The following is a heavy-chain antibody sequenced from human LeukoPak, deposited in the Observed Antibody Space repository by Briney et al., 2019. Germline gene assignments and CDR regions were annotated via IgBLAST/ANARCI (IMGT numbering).Heavy chain of an antibody. CDR1: GFTFDDYA. D-gene: IGHD3-10*01. V-gene: IGHV3-9*01. CDR3: AKDNHYYGSGSSFDY. CDR2: ISWNSGSI. J-gene: IGHJ4*02. Sequence: GGSLRLSCAASGFTFDDYAMHWVRQAPGKGLEWVSGISWNSGSIGYADSVKGRFTISRDNAKNSLYLQMNSLRAEDTALYYCAKDNHYYGSGSSFDYWGQGTLVTVSS.